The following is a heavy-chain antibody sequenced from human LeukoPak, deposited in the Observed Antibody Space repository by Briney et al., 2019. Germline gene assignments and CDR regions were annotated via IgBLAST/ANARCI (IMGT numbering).Heavy chain of an antibody. J-gene: IGHJ4*02. CDR2: INAGNGNT. CDR3: ARVSRLDCSSTSCSYFDY. V-gene: IGHV1-3*01. D-gene: IGHD2-2*01. Sequence: ASVKVSCKASGYTFTSYAMHWVRQAPGQRLEWMGWINAGNGNTKYSQKFQGRVTITRDTSASTAYMELSSLRSEDTAVYYCARVSRLDCSSTSCSYFDYWGQGTLVTVSS. CDR1: GYTFTSYA.